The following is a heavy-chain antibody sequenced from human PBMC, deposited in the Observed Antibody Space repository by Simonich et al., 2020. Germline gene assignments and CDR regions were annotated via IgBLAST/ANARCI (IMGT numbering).Heavy chain of an antibody. CDR1: GFTFSSYS. CDR2: ISSSSSYI. D-gene: IGHD2-2*01. J-gene: IGHJ6*02. Sequence: EVQLVESGGVLVTPGGSLRLSCAASGFTFSSYSMNWVRQAPGKGLEWVSSISSSSSYIYYADSVKGRFTISRENAKNSLYLKMNSLRAEDTAVYYCAGGVYCSSTSCSTYYYYGMDVWGQGTTVTVSS. V-gene: IGHV3-21*01. CDR3: AGGVYCSSTSCSTYYYYGMDV.